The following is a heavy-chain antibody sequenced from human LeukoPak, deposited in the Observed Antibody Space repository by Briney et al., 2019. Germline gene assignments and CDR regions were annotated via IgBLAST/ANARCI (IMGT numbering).Heavy chain of an antibody. D-gene: IGHD3-10*01. J-gene: IGHJ6*03. CDR1: GFTFSSYG. CDR2: IRYDGSNK. CDR3: AKVLGSGSYQSQYYYYYYMDV. Sequence: PGGSLRLSCAASGFTFSSYGMHWVRQAPGKGLEWVAFIRYDGSNKYYADSVKGRFTISRDNSKNTLYLQMNSLRAGDTAVYYCAKVLGSGSYQSQYYYYYYMDVWGKGTTVTISS. V-gene: IGHV3-30*02.